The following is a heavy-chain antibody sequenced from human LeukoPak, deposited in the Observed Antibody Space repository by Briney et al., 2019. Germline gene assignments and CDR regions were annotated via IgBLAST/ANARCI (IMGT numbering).Heavy chain of an antibody. V-gene: IGHV4-61*01. CDR2: IYYSGST. CDR3: ARDRGYYYDSSGYFDY. J-gene: IGHJ4*02. Sequence: SETLSLTCTVSGASIRSNTECWGWIRQPPGKGLEWIGYIYYSGSTNYNPSLKSRVTISVDTSKNQFSLKLSSVTAADTAVYYCARDRGYYYDSSGYFDYWGQGTLVTVSS. CDR1: GASIRSNTEC. D-gene: IGHD3-22*01.